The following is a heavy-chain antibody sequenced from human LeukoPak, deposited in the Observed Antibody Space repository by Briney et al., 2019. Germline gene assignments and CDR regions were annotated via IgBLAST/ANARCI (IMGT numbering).Heavy chain of an antibody. Sequence: SETLSLTCTVSGGSISSSSYYWGWIRQPPGKGLEWIGSIYYSGSTYYNPSLKSRVTISVDTSKNQFSLELSSVTAADTAVYYCARRLTTITMIVVADNWFDPWGQGTLVTVSS. CDR3: ARRLTTITMIVVADNWFDP. V-gene: IGHV4-39*01. J-gene: IGHJ5*02. CDR1: GGSISSSSYY. D-gene: IGHD3-22*01. CDR2: IYYSGST.